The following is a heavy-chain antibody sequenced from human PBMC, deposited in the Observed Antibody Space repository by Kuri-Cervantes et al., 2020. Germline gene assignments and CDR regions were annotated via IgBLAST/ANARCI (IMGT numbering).Heavy chain of an antibody. CDR1: GYTFTSYD. J-gene: IGHJ4*02. V-gene: IGHV1-46*01. CDR3: AREWLRPDYGGNSRGFGY. Sequence: ASVKVSCKASGYTFTSYDINWVRQATGQGLEWMGIINPSGGSTSYAQKFQGRVTMTRDTSTSTVYMELSSLRSEDTAVYYCAREWLRPDYGGNSRGFGYWGQGTLVTVSS. D-gene: IGHD4-23*01. CDR2: INPSGGST.